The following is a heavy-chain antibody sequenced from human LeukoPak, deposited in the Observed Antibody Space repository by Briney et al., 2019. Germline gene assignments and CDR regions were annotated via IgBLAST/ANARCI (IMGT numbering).Heavy chain of an antibody. CDR2: ISHDGNWQ. CDR3: ARDVTVGAAKYFED. D-gene: IGHD2-21*02. J-gene: IGHJ4*02. V-gene: IGHV3-30*04. Sequence: AGGSLRLSCVDSGFTFSNYGMHWVRQAPGKGLEWVAVISHDGNWQNYADSVKGRFTISRDDSKNTLYLQMSSLRTDDTSIYYCARDVTVGAAKYFEDWGQGTLVTVSS. CDR1: GFTFSNYG.